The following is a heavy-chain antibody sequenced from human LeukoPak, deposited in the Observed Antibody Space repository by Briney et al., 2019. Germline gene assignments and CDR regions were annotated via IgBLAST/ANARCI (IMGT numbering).Heavy chain of an antibody. J-gene: IGHJ5*02. CDR3: IGGYSSAWYNWFDP. D-gene: IGHD6-19*01. CDR1: GFTFNNYA. Sequence: PGGSLRLSCAASGFTFNNYAMSWVRQAPGKGLEWVSTISGSGDSTYYADSVKGRFTISRDNSKNTLYLQMNSLGADDTAVYYCIGGYSSAWYNWFDPWGQGTLVTVSS. V-gene: IGHV3-23*01. CDR2: ISGSGDST.